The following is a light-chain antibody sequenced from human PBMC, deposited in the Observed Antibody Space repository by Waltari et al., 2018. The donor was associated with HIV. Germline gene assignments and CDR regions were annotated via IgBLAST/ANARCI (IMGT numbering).Light chain of an antibody. CDR2: DYC. J-gene: IGLJ3*02. CDR1: NLGFHS. V-gene: IGLV3-21*02. Sequence: TQPPSVSVAAGQTASITCVGGNLGFHSVHWSRQRPGQAPVLVIYDYCDRPPGISARFSGSHAGDTATLTISRVEAGDEANYYCQVWDRSTDHRVFAGGTTLAV. CDR3: QVWDRSTDHRV.